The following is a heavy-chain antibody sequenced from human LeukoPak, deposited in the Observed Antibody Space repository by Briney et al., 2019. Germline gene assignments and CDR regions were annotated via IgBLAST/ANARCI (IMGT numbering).Heavy chain of an antibody. Sequence: GGSLRLSCAASGFTFSSYSMNWVRQAPGKGLEWDSSISSSSSYIYYADSVKGRFTISRDNAKNSLYLQMNSLRAEDTAVYYCARGITIFGVVTGYWGQGTLVTVSS. J-gene: IGHJ4*02. D-gene: IGHD3-3*01. V-gene: IGHV3-21*01. CDR1: GFTFSSYS. CDR3: ARGITIFGVVTGY. CDR2: ISSSSSYI.